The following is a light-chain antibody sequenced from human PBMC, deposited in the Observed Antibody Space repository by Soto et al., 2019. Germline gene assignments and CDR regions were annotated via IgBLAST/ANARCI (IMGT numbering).Light chain of an antibody. CDR1: QPISSW. CDR3: QQGYNFPRA. J-gene: IGKJ1*01. CDR2: PAS. V-gene: IGKV1-12*01. Sequence: DLQMTQSPSSISASVGDRVTITCRASQPISSWLAWYQQVPGQAPYLLIYPASTLQSGVPSRFSGSGSVTDFTLTINSLQPEDFATYYCQQGYNFPRAFGQGTRVEI.